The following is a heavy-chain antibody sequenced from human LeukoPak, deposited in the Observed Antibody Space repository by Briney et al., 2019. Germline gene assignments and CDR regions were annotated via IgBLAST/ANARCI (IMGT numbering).Heavy chain of an antibody. D-gene: IGHD3-22*01. V-gene: IGHV4-39*01. CDR1: GGSISSSSYY. CDR3: ASGIRGDYYDSSGYLDY. CDR2: IYYSGST. J-gene: IGHJ4*02. Sequence: PSETLSLTCTVSGGSISSSSYYWGWIRQPPGKGLEWIGSIYYSGSTCYNPSLKSRVAISVDTSKNQFSLKLSSVTAADTAVYYCASGIRGDYYDSSGYLDYWGQGTLVTVSS.